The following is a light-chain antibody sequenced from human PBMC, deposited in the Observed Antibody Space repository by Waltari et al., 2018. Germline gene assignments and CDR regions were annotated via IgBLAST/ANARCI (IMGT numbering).Light chain of an antibody. CDR3: QHRGNWPRT. CDR1: QSVRSS. V-gene: IGKV3-11*01. CDR2: DAS. Sequence: EIVLTQSPATLPVSPGERVTLSCRASQSVRSSLAWYQQKPGQAPRLPIYDASNRATGIPARFSGSGSGTDFTLTISSLEPDDFAVYYCQHRGNWPRTFGQGTKVEIK. J-gene: IGKJ1*01.